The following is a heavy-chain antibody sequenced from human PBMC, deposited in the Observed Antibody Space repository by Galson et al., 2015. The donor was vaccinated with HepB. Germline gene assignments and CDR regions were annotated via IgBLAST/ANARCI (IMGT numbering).Heavy chain of an antibody. CDR1: GFSLSTSGMC. V-gene: IGHV2-70*11. D-gene: IGHD1-26*01. Sequence: PALVKPTQTLTLTCTFSGFSLSTSGMCVSWIRQPPGKALEWLARIDWDDDKYYSTSLKTRLTISKDTSKNQVVLTMTNMDPVDTATYYCARTRITGGSYSDFDYWGQGTLVTVSS. CDR3: ARTRITGGSYSDFDY. CDR2: IDWDDDK. J-gene: IGHJ4*02.